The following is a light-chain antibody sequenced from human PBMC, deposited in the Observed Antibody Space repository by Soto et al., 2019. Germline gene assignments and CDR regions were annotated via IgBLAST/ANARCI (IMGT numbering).Light chain of an antibody. Sequence: EIVLTHSPGTLSLCPWEIATLSCRASQSVSSSYLAGYQQKPGQAPRLLIYGASSRATGIPDRFSGSGSGTDFTLTISRLEPEDFAVYYRQQYRSSLWTFGQGTKVDIK. CDR1: QSVSSSY. V-gene: IGKV3-20*01. CDR3: QQYRSSLWT. J-gene: IGKJ1*01. CDR2: GAS.